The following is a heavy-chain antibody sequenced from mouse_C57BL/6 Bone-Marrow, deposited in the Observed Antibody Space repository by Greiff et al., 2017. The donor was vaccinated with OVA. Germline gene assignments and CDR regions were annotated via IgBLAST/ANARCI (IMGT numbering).Heavy chain of an antibody. Sequence: EVQLQQSGPELVKPGASVKISCKASGYSFTGYYMNWVKQSPEKSLEWIGEINPSTGGTTYNQKFKAKATLTVDKSSSTAYMQLKSLTSEDSAVYYCARESNWVDDWGEGTTLTVSS. V-gene: IGHV1-42*01. CDR1: GYSFTGYY. J-gene: IGHJ2*01. D-gene: IGHD4-1*01. CDR2: INPSTGGT. CDR3: ARESNWVDD.